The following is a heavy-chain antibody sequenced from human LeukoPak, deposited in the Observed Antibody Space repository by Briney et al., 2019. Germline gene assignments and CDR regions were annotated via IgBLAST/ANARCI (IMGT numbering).Heavy chain of an antibody. CDR3: ARELAGPLGWFDL. CDR1: GGSINNYY. D-gene: IGHD1-1*01. Sequence: SETLSLTCIVSGGSINNYYWSWIRQPAGKGLEWIGRINSSGSTNYNPSLKSRVTMSVDTSKNQVSLKVRSVTAADTAVYYCARELAGPLGWFDLWGQGTLVTVSS. V-gene: IGHV4-4*07. J-gene: IGHJ5*02. CDR2: INSSGST.